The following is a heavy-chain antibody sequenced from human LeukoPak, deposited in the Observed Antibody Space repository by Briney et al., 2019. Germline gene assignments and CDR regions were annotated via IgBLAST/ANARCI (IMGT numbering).Heavy chain of an antibody. Sequence: SETLSLTCTVSGGSISSHYWSWIRQPPGKGLEWIGYIYYSGSTNYNPSLKSRVTISVDTSKNQFSLKLSSVTAADTAVYYCARLELTYYYYYMDVWGEGTTVTVSS. CDR3: ARLELTYYYYYMDV. J-gene: IGHJ6*03. CDR2: IYYSGST. CDR1: GGSISSHY. V-gene: IGHV4-59*11. D-gene: IGHD1-7*01.